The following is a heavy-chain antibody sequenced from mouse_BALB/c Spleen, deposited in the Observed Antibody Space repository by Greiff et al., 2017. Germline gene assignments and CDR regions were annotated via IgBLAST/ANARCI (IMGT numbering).Heavy chain of an antibody. CDR2: IYPGSGNT. CDR3: ATNYGNYRDYAMDY. Sequence: QVQLQQSGAELVRPGTSVKISCKASGYAFTNYWLGWVKQRPGHGLEWIGDIYPGSGNTYYNEKFKGKATLTADKSSSTAYMQLSSLTSEDSAVYFCATNYGNYRDYAMDYWGQGTSVTVSS. D-gene: IGHD2-1*01. J-gene: IGHJ4*01. CDR1: GYAFTNYW. V-gene: IGHV1-63*01.